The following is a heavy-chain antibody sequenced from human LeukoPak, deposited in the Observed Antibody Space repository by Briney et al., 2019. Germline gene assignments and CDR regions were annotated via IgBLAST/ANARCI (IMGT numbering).Heavy chain of an antibody. CDR1: GFTFSDYY. V-gene: IGHV3-11*04. Sequence: GGSLRLSCVASGFTFSDYYMSWIRQAPGKGLEWVSYISSSGSTIYYADSVKGRFTISRDNAKNSLYLQMDSLRAEDTAVYYCATDSPETAAFDYWGQGTLVTVSS. CDR3: ATDSPETAAFDY. D-gene: IGHD1-1*01. CDR2: ISSSGSTI. J-gene: IGHJ4*02.